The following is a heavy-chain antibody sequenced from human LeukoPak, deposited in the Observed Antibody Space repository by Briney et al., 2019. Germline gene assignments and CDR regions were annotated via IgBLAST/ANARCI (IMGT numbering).Heavy chain of an antibody. Sequence: SQTLSLTCTVSGRSISSGGYYWSWIRQPPGKGLEWIGYIYHSGSTYYNPSLKSRVTISVDRSKNQFSLKLSSVTAADTAVYYCARVKPDYYYYMDVWGKGTTVTVSS. V-gene: IGHV4-30-2*01. CDR3: ARVKPDYYYYMDV. J-gene: IGHJ6*03. CDR1: GRSISSGGYY. CDR2: IYHSGST.